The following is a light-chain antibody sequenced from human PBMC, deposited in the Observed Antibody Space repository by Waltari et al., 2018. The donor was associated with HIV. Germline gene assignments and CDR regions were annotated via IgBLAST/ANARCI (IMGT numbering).Light chain of an antibody. CDR1: SSNIGAGSD. V-gene: IGLV1-40*03. CDR3: QSYDSSLSVV. J-gene: IGLJ2*01. CDR2: GHS. Sequence: QSVLTQPPSVSGAPGQRVTIPCTGSSSNIGAGSDVHWYQHFPGRAPTLLIYGHSNRASGVPGRFSGSRSGASASLAITGLRAEDEADYYCQSYDSSLSVVFGGGTTLTVL.